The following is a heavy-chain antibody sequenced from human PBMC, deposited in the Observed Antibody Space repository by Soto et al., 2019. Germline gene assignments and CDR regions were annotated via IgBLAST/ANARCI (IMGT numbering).Heavy chain of an antibody. CDR1: GYTFTHYG. CDR2: VSAYNGNR. J-gene: IGHJ4*02. V-gene: IGHV1-18*01. D-gene: IGHD3-9*01. CDR3: ALPQTAILTDTSAHFFEN. Sequence: QVQLLQSGAEVKKPGASVKVSCKASGYTFTHYGITWLRQAPGQGTEWMGWVSAYNGNRDYAQHLLDRVTWTQDHYTGTSYLELRSLRADDTAADDCALPQTAILTDTSAHFFENWGQGILVIVSS.